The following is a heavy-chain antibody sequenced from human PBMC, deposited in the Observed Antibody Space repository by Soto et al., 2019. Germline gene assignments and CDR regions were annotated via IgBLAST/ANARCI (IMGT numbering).Heavy chain of an antibody. J-gene: IGHJ4*02. V-gene: IGHV4-59*08. CDR3: ARLGGYYQAFDN. CDR2: IYYTGTS. CDR1: GGSIRNNY. Sequence: SETLSLTCTVSGGSIRNNYWSWIRQPLGKGLDWVGYIYYTGTSKYNPSLKSRVTISVDSSKNQFSLKLDSVTAADTAVYYCARLGGYYQAFDNWGQGTLVTVSS. D-gene: IGHD3-3*01.